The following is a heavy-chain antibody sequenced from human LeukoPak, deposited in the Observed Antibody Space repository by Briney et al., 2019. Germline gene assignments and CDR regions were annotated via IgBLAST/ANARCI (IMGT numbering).Heavy chain of an antibody. J-gene: IGHJ4*02. CDR2: CGTSGDT. CDR1: GFTFSCYA. Sequence: GGSLRLSCAASGFTFSCYAMNWVRQTPGKGLEWASACGTSGDTYYADSVRGRFTISRDNAKNTVYLQISSLRAEDTAVYYCAQKTPGTHPFDYWGQGTLVTVSS. CDR3: AQKTPGTHPFDY. V-gene: IGHV3-23*01. D-gene: IGHD6-13*01.